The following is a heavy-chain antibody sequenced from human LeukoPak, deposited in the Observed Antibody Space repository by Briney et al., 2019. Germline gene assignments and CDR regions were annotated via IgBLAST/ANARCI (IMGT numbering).Heavy chain of an antibody. CDR2: IIPILGIA. D-gene: IGHD2-15*01. CDR1: GGTFSSYA. V-gene: IGHV1-69*04. CDR3: AVERDIVVVVAADAFDI. J-gene: IGHJ3*02. Sequence: SVKVSCKASGGTFSSYAISWVRQAPGQGLEWMGRIIPILGIANYAQKFQGRVTITTDESTSTAYMELSSLRSEDTAVYYCAVERDIVVVVAADAFDIWGQGTMVTVSS.